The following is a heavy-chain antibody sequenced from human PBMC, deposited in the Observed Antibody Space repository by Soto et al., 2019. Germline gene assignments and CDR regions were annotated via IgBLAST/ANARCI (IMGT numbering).Heavy chain of an antibody. Sequence: QVQLVQSGAEVRKPGASVKVSCKASGYTFTNYDINWVRLATGQGPEWMGWMRPNSGDTGYAQMFQGRVTMTRNSSISTAYMELSSLKSEDTAIYYCARGGFASVVRGRYSMDVWGKGTTVTVSS. CDR2: MRPNSGDT. V-gene: IGHV1-8*01. D-gene: IGHD3-10*01. CDR1: GYTFTNYD. J-gene: IGHJ6*03. CDR3: ARGGFASVVRGRYSMDV.